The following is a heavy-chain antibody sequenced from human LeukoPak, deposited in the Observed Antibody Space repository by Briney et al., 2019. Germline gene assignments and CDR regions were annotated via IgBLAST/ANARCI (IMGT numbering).Heavy chain of an antibody. D-gene: IGHD2-2*01. CDR1: GFTFSSYA. J-gene: IGHJ5*02. Sequence: GGSLRLSCAASGFTFSSYAMSWVRQAPGKGLEWVSAISGSGGSTYYADSVKGRFTISGDNSKNTLYLQMNSLRAEDTAVYYCAKDHQVPAAMFGWFDPWGQGTLVTVSS. V-gene: IGHV3-23*01. CDR3: AKDHQVPAAMFGWFDP. CDR2: ISGSGGST.